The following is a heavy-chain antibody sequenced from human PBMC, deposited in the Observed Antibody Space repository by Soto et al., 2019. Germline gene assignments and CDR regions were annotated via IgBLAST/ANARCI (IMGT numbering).Heavy chain of an antibody. D-gene: IGHD2-15*01. Sequence: SVKVSCKASGGTFSSYAISWVRQAPGQGLEWMGGIIPIFGTANYAQKFQGRVTITADESTSTAYMELSSLRSEDTAVYYCARDSDFCSGGSCYLPWFDPWGQGTLVTVSS. CDR2: IIPIFGTA. J-gene: IGHJ5*02. V-gene: IGHV1-69*13. CDR3: ARDSDFCSGGSCYLPWFDP. CDR1: GGTFSSYA.